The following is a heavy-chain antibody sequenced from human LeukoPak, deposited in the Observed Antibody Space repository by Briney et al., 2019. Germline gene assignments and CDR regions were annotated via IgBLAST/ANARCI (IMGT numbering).Heavy chain of an antibody. CDR3: ARGVTMIVVVIHDWYFDL. CDR1: GGSISSSSYY. D-gene: IGHD3-22*01. V-gene: IGHV4-39*01. Sequence: SETLSLTCTVSGGSISSSSYYWGWVRQPPGKGLEWIGSIYYTRSTYYNPSLKSRVTISVDTSKNQFSLKLTSVTAADTAVYYCARGVTMIVVVIHDWYFDLWGRGTLVTVSS. J-gene: IGHJ2*01. CDR2: IYYTRST.